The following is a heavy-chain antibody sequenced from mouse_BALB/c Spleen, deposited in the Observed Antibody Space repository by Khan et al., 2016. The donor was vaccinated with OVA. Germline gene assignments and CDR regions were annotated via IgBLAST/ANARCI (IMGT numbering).Heavy chain of an antibody. D-gene: IGHD2-1*01. CDR2: ISYNGST. CDR1: GYSINSDYA. Sequence: EVQLQESGPGLVKPSQSLSLTCTVTGYSINSDYAWNWLRQFPGNKLEWMGYISYNGSTNYHPPLQSRISIQRDTSKNQFFLQLNSVTTEDTATYYCARDGTRYNYAMDYWGQGTSVTVSS. CDR3: ARDGTRYNYAMDY. J-gene: IGHJ4*01. V-gene: IGHV3-2*02.